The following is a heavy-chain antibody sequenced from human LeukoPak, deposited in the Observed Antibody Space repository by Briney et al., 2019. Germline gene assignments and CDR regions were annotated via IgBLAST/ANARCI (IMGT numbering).Heavy chain of an antibody. CDR2: INPSGGST. V-gene: IGHV1-46*01. CDR1: GYTFTSYY. CDR3: ARDGGSVLIDY. J-gene: IGHJ4*02. Sequence: ASVTVSCKASGYTFTSYYMHWARQAPGQGLEWMGIINPSGGSTTYAQKSQGRVTMTRDMSTSTVYMELSSLRSEDTAVYYCARDGGSVLIDYWGQGTLVTVSS. D-gene: IGHD2-15*01.